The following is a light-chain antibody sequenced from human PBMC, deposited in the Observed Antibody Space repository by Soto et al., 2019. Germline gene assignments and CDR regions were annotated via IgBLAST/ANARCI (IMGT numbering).Light chain of an antibody. V-gene: IGKV3-11*01. CDR3: QPRSTLLLYT. J-gene: IGKJ4*02. CDR2: DAS. CDR1: QSVSSY. Sequence: EIVLTRSPATLSLSPGERATLSCRASQSVSSYLAWYQQKPGQAPRLLIYDASPRATGIPARFSGSGSGTDFALTISRLEPDYFVVYHCQPRSTLLLYTFVVGSRV.